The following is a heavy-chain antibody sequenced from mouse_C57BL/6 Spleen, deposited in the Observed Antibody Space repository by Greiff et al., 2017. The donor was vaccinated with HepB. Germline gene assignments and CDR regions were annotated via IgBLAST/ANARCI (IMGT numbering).Heavy chain of an antibody. D-gene: IGHD2-1*01. CDR3: AREIYYGNFTWFAY. J-gene: IGHJ3*01. CDR2: INPSTGGT. V-gene: IGHV1-42*01. CDR1: GYSFTGYY. Sequence: EVQRVESGPELVKPGASVKISCKASGYSFTGYYMNWVKQSPEKSLEWIGEINPSTGGTTYNQKFKAKATLTVDKSSSTAYMQLKSLTSEDSAVYYCAREIYYGNFTWFAYWGQGTLVTVSA.